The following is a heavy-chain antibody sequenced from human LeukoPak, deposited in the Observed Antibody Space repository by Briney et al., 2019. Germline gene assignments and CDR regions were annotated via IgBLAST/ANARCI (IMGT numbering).Heavy chain of an antibody. CDR1: GGSISSSSYY. J-gene: IGHJ4*02. V-gene: IGHV4-61*02. CDR3: AREKPSYYGGNSFDY. Sequence: PSETLSLTCTVSGGSISSSSYYWTWIRQPAGKGLEWIGRIYTSGSTNYNPSLKSRVTMSVDTSKNQFSLKLSSVTAADTAVYYCAREKPSYYGGNSFDYWGQGTLVTVSS. D-gene: IGHD4-23*01. CDR2: IYTSGST.